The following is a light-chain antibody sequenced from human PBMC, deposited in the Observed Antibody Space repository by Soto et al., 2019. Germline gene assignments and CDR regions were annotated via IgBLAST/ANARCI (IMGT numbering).Light chain of an antibody. CDR1: QSLLYSNIYNY. V-gene: IGKV2-28*01. J-gene: IGKJ5*01. CDR2: LGS. CDR3: MQALQTPVT. Sequence: DIVITQSPLSLTVSPGEPACISCRSSQSLLYSNIYNYLDWYLQKPGQSPQLLVYLGSNRASGVPDRFSGSGSGTDFTLKISRVEAEDVGVYYCMQALQTPVTFGQGTRLEIK.